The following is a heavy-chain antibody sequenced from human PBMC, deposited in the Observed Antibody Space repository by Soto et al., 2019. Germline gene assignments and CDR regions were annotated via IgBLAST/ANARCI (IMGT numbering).Heavy chain of an antibody. V-gene: IGHV3-9*01. D-gene: IGHD3-3*01. Sequence: EVQLIESGGGRVQPGKSLRLSCSVAGFTFDDYAMHWVRQVPGRGLEWVSGITWNSGRFAYAHSVQGRFSISRDNAKNSLYLQMTNLRLEDTALYYCVKDGGQSAVLRAYDFWGPGTLVTVSS. CDR1: GFTFDDYA. CDR3: VKDGGQSAVLRAYDF. J-gene: IGHJ4*02. CDR2: ITWNSGRF.